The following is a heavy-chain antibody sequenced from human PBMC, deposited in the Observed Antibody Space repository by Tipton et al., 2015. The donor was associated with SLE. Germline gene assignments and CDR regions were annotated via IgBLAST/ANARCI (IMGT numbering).Heavy chain of an antibody. CDR3: ARENWAPADY. J-gene: IGHJ4*02. V-gene: IGHV3-23*01. Sequence: SLRLSCEGSGFTFSNYAMNWVRQAPGKGLEWVSAITGSGDRTYYIDSVKGRFTISRDNAKNSLYLQMNSLRVEDTAIYYCARENWAPADYWGQGTLVTVSS. CDR2: ITGSGDRT. CDR1: GFTFSNYA. D-gene: IGHD7-27*01.